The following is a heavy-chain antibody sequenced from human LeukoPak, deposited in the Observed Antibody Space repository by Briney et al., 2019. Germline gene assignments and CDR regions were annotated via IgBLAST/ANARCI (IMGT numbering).Heavy chain of an antibody. CDR3: ARDGDGYNF. Sequence: SETLSLTCAVYGGSFSGYYWSWIRQPPGKGLEWIGEINHSGSTNYNPSLKSRVTISVGTSKNQFSLKLSSVTAADTAVYYCARDGDGYNFWGQGTLVTVSS. V-gene: IGHV4-34*01. D-gene: IGHD5-24*01. CDR2: INHSGST. CDR1: GGSFSGYY. J-gene: IGHJ4*02.